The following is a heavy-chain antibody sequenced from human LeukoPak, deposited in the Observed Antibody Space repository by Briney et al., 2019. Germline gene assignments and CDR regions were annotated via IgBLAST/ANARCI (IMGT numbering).Heavy chain of an antibody. D-gene: IGHD1-26*01. CDR3: AREVGGSFRWDYYYYMDV. J-gene: IGHJ6*03. V-gene: IGHV4-34*01. CDR1: GGSFSGYY. Sequence: PSETLSLTCAVYGGSFSGYYWSWIRQPPGKGLEWIGEINHSGSTNYNPSLKSRVTISVDTSKNQFSLKLSSVTAADTAVYYCAREVGGSFRWDYYYYMDVWGKGTTVTVSS. CDR2: INHSGST.